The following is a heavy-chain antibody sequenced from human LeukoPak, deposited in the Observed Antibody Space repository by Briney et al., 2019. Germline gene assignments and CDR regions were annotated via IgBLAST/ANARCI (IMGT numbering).Heavy chain of an antibody. J-gene: IGHJ4*02. CDR1: GGSFSGYY. CDR2: INHSGST. Sequence: SETRSLTCAVYGGSFSGYYRSWIRQPPGKGLEWIGEINHSGSTNYNPSLKSRVTISVDTSKNQFSLKLSSVTAADTAVYYCARGDRIAAAGTWGQGTLVTVSS. D-gene: IGHD6-13*01. CDR3: ARGDRIAAAGT. V-gene: IGHV4-34*01.